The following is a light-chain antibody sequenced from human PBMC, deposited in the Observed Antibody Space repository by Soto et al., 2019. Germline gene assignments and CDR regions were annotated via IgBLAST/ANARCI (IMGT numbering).Light chain of an antibody. Sequence: QSALTQPASVSGSPGQSITISCTGTSSDIGVYNFVSWYQHHPAQAPKLMIFDVTTRPSGVSRRFSGSTSGNTAPLTISGLHAEDEADYYGISDSSNSTPLIGGGTKVTVL. CDR1: SSDIGVYNF. V-gene: IGLV2-14*03. J-gene: IGLJ2*01. CDR2: DVT. CDR3: ISDSSNSTPL.